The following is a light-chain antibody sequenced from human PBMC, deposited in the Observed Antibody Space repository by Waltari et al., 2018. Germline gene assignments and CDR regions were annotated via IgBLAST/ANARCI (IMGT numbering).Light chain of an antibody. CDR1: QSVSSY. Sequence: DIVLTQSPATLSLSPGDRATLSCRASQSVSSYLAWYQQKPGQAPRLLIYDASNRATGIPARFSGSGSGTDFTLTISSLEPEDFAVYYCQQRSNWPPVTFGQGTRLEIK. CDR3: QQRSNWPPVT. J-gene: IGKJ5*01. CDR2: DAS. V-gene: IGKV3-11*01.